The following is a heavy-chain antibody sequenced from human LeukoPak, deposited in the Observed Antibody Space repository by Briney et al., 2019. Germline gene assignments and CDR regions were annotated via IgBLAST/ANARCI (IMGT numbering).Heavy chain of an antibody. Sequence: GGSLRLSCAASGFTFRTYTMHWVRQAPGKGLEWVAFIRYDGSNKYYADSVKGRFTISRDNSKNTLYLQMNSLRAEDTAVYYCAKDKRGSGSPIDYWGQGTLVTVSS. V-gene: IGHV3-30*02. CDR2: IRYDGSNK. CDR1: GFTFRTYT. J-gene: IGHJ4*02. CDR3: AKDKRGSGSPIDY. D-gene: IGHD3-10*01.